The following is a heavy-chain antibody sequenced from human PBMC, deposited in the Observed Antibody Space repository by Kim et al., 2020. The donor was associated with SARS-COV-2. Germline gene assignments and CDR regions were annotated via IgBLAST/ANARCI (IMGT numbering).Heavy chain of an antibody. Sequence: SETLSLTCTVSGGSISSYYWSWIRQPPGKGLEWIGYIYYSGSTNYNPSLKSRVTISVDTSKNQFSLKLSSVTAADTAVYYCARELVHDYGGAGFDYWGQGTLVTVSS. J-gene: IGHJ4*02. D-gene: IGHD4-17*01. CDR1: GGSISSYY. V-gene: IGHV4-59*01. CDR3: ARELVHDYGGAGFDY. CDR2: IYYSGST.